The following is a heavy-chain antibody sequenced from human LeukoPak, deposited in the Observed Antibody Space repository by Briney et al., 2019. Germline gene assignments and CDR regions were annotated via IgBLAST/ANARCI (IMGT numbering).Heavy chain of an antibody. CDR2: ISYDGSNK. Sequence: GRSLRLSCAASGFTFSSYAMHWVRQAPGKGLEWVAVISYDGSNKYYADSVKGRFTISRDNSKNTLYLQMNSLRAEDTAVYYCASDRYSHFDYWGQGTLVTFSS. CDR1: GFTFSSYA. CDR3: ASDRYSHFDY. D-gene: IGHD5-18*01. V-gene: IGHV3-30*01. J-gene: IGHJ4*02.